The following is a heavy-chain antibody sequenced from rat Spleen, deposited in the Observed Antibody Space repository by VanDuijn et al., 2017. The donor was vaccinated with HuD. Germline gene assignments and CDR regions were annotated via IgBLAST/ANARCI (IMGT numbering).Heavy chain of an antibody. V-gene: IGHV5-29*01. Sequence: EVQLVESDGGLVQPGRSLKLSCAASGFIFSDHYVAWVRQTPTEGLEWVATINYDGRSTFYRDSVRDRFTISRDNGKSILYLQMDSQKSEDTATYYCARHCRGGTARYYVFDVWGQGASVTVSS. D-gene: IGHD4-3*01. CDR2: INYDGRST. CDR1: GFIFSDHY. J-gene: IGHJ4*01. CDR3: ARHCRGGTARYYVFDV.